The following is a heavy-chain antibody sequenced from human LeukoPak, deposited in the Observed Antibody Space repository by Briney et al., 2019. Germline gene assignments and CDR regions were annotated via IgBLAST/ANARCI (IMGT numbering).Heavy chain of an antibody. D-gene: IGHD6-13*01. CDR2: ISSSSSTI. CDR3: ASLNLIAAAGTQFYYYYYGMDV. CDR1: GFTFSSYS. J-gene: IGHJ6*02. Sequence: PGGSLRLSRAASGFTFSSYSMNWVRQAPGKGLEWVSYISSSSSTIYYADSVKGRFTISRDNAKNSLYLQMNCLRAEDTAVYYCASLNLIAAAGTQFYYYYYGMDVWGQGTTVTVSS. V-gene: IGHV3-48*04.